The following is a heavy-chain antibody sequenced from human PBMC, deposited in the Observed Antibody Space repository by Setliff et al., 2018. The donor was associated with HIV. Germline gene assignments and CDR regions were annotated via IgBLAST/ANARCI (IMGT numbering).Heavy chain of an antibody. CDR1: GFSFDDYA. Sequence: GGSLRLSCAASGFSFDDYAMYWVRQAPGKGLEWVSLISWDGGSTYYADSVKGRFTTSRDNSKNSLYLQMNSLRPEDTALYYCAKGRVYGGNGHYGMDVWGQGTTVTVS. J-gene: IGHJ6*02. CDR3: AKGRVYGGNGHYGMDV. CDR2: ISWDGGST. V-gene: IGHV3-43D*04. D-gene: IGHD2-15*01.